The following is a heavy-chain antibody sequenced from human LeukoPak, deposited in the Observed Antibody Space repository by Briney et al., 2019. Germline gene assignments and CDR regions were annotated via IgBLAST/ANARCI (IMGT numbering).Heavy chain of an antibody. D-gene: IGHD4-17*01. CDR2: IKQDGSEK. Sequence: GGSLRLSCAASGLTFSRYWMSWVRQAPGKGLERVANIKQDGSEKDYVDSVKGRFTISRDNAKNSLYLQMNSLRAEDTAVYYCARGQQDYGVSWVNYYYYMDVWGKGTTVTVSS. CDR3: ARGQQDYGVSWVNYYYYMDV. V-gene: IGHV3-7*01. CDR1: GLTFSRYW. J-gene: IGHJ6*03.